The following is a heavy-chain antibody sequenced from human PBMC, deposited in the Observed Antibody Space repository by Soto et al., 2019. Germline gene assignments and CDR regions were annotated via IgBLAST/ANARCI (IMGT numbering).Heavy chain of an antibody. J-gene: IGHJ6*03. D-gene: IGHD3-3*01. CDR3: AKGGRFPEARYYFLDV. CDR2: INDSGST. V-gene: IGHV4-34*01. Sequence: WTWIRQPPGKGLEWIGEINDSGSTNHKPSLKSRVTISIATSKNQFSLNLRSVTAADSGVYYCAKGGRFPEARYYFLDVWGNGTTVTVSS.